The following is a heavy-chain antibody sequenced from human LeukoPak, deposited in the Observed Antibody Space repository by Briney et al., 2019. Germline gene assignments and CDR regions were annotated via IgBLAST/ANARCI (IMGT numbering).Heavy chain of an antibody. Sequence: ASVNVSCKASGGTFSSYAISWVRQAPGQGLEWMGGIIPIFGTANYAQKFQGRVTITADESTSTAYMELSSLRSEDTAVYYCARADCSGGSCCFDYWGQGTLVTVSS. V-gene: IGHV1-69*13. CDR2: IIPIFGTA. CDR3: ARADCSGGSCCFDY. J-gene: IGHJ4*02. D-gene: IGHD2-15*01. CDR1: GGTFSSYA.